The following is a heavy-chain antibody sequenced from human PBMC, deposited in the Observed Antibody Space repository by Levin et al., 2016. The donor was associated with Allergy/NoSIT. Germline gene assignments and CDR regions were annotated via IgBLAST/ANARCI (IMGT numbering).Heavy chain of an antibody. J-gene: IGHJ6*03. Sequence: RQAPGKGLEWIGSIYYSGSTYYNPSLKSRVTISVDTSKNQFSLRLSSVTAADTAVYYCARQVGYDSPYHMDVWGKGTTVTVSS. D-gene: IGHD5-12*01. CDR3: ARQVGYDSPYHMDV. V-gene: IGHV4-39*01. CDR2: IYYSGST.